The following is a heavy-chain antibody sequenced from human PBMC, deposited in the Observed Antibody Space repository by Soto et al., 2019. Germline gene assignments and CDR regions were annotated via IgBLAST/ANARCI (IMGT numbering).Heavy chain of an antibody. V-gene: IGHV1-69*13. J-gene: IGHJ6*02. D-gene: IGHD3-3*01. Sequence: GASVKVSCKASGGTFSSYAISWVRQAPGQGLEWMGGIIPIFGTANYAQKFQGRVTITADESTSTAYMELSSLRSEDTAVYYCARNVLRFLEWLSPYGMDVWGQGTTVTVSS. CDR1: GGTFSSYA. CDR2: IIPIFGTA. CDR3: ARNVLRFLEWLSPYGMDV.